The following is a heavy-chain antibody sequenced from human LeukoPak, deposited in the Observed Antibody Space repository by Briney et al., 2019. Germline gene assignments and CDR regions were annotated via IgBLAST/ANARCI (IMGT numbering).Heavy chain of an antibody. CDR1: GGSFSGYY. J-gene: IGHJ4*02. CDR3: ARARCTNGVCYAVGY. Sequence: SETLSPTCAVYGGSFSGYYWSWIRQPPGKGLEWIGEINHSGSTNYNPSLKSRVTISVDTSKNQFSLKLSSVTAADTAVYYCARARCTNGVCYAVGYWGQGTLVTVSS. V-gene: IGHV4-34*01. D-gene: IGHD2-8*01. CDR2: INHSGST.